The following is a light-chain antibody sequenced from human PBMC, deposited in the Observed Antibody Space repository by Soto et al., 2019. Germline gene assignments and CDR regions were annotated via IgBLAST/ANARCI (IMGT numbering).Light chain of an antibody. CDR1: QSAGDN. J-gene: IGKJ5*01. CDR2: GAS. V-gene: IGKV3-15*01. Sequence: ILMTQSPATLSVSPGERAILSCRASQSAGDNSAWYQQKPGQAPRLLVYGASTRAAGIPARFIGSGSGTEFTLTISSLQSEDFALYYCQQYNKWPLITFGQGTRLEIK. CDR3: QQYNKWPLIT.